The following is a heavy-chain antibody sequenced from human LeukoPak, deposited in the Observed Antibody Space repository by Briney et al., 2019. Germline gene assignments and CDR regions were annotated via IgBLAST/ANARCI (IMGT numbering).Heavy chain of an antibody. CDR3: GKKAGDCGGGSCYSIDY. CDR2: IIPIFGTA. Sequence: SVKVSCKAFGGSFISEAISWVRQAPGQGLEWMGGIIPIFGTANYAQKFQGRVTITTDESTSTAYMEVSSLRSEDTAVYYCGKKAGDCGGGSCYSIDYWGQGTLVTVSP. CDR1: GGSFISEA. J-gene: IGHJ4*02. V-gene: IGHV1-69*05. D-gene: IGHD2-15*01.